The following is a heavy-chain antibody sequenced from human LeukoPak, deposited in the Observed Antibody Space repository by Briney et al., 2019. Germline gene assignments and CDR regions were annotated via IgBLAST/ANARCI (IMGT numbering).Heavy chain of an antibody. CDR3: ARSYSGYDYLDY. V-gene: IGHV5-10-1*01. J-gene: IGHJ4*02. Sequence: GESLKIPCKGSGYSFPSYWITWVRQMPGKGLEWVGRIDPSDSYTNYSPSFQGHVTISADKSISTAYLQWSSLKASDTAMYYCARSYSGYDYLDYWGQGTLVTVSS. D-gene: IGHD5-12*01. CDR1: GYSFPSYW. CDR2: IDPSDSYT.